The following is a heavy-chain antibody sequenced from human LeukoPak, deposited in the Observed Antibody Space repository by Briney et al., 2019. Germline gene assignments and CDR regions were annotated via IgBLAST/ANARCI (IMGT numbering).Heavy chain of an antibody. J-gene: IGHJ3*02. CDR1: GGSISSGDYY. CDR2: IYYSGST. CDR3: AIAEQLVRGAFDI. Sequence: SETLSLTCTVSGGSISSGDYYWSWIRQPPGKGLEWIGYIYYSGSTYYNPSLKSRVTISVDTSKNQFSLKLSSVTAADTAVYYCAIAEQLVRGAFDIWGQGTMVTVSS. D-gene: IGHD6-13*01. V-gene: IGHV4-30-4*08.